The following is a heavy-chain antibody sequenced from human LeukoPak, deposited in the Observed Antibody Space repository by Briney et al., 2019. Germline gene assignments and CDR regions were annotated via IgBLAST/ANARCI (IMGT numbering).Heavy chain of an antibody. Sequence: ASVKVSCKVSGYALSHLSMHWVRRAPGKGLEWMGWINPNSGGTNYAQKFQGRVTMTRDTSISTAYMELSRLRSDDTAVYYCARDLIAAAGILDYWGQGTLVTVSS. J-gene: IGHJ4*02. CDR1: GYALSHLS. D-gene: IGHD6-13*01. CDR3: ARDLIAAAGILDY. V-gene: IGHV1-2*02. CDR2: INPNSGGT.